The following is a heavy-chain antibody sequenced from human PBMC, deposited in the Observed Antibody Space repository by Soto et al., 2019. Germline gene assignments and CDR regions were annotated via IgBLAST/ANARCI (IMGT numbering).Heavy chain of an antibody. J-gene: IGHJ6*03. CDR3: AKDPTGYYYYMDV. CDR1: GFTFSSYG. V-gene: IGHV3-30*18. Sequence: GGSLRLSCAASGFTFSSYGMHWVRQAPGKGLEWVAVISYDGSNKYYADSVKGRFTISRDNSKNTLYLQMNSLRAEDTAVYYCAKDPTGYYYYMDVWGKGTTVTVSS. CDR2: ISYDGSNK.